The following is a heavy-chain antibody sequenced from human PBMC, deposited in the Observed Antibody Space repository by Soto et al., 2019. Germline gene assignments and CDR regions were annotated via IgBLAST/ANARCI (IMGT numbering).Heavy chain of an antibody. CDR2: ISASGGNA. CDR1: GFTFRSYA. V-gene: IGHV3-23*01. CDR3: VRSGYSYGPNKYYFDY. J-gene: IGHJ4*02. Sequence: VQLLESGGALAQPGGSLRLSCAASGFTFRSYAMSWVRQAPGKGLEWVSGISASGGNAYYAESVKGRFTVSRDNIKNILDLQMNSLRVDDTAVYHCVRSGYSYGPNKYYFDYWGQGTLVSVSS. D-gene: IGHD5-18*01.